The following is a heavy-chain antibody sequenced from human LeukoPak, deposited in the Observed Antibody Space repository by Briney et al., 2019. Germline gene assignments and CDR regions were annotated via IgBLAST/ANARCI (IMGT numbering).Heavy chain of an antibody. D-gene: IGHD3-3*01. J-gene: IGHJ6*02. CDR1: GYTFTSYD. CDR2: MNPNRGNT. Sequence: ASVKVSCKASGYTFTSYDINWVRQATGQGLEWMGWMNPNRGNTGYAQKFQGRVTMTRNTSISTAYMELSSLRSEDTAVYYCARGLTYYDFWSGYYSWHYYYGMDVWGQGTTVTVSS. V-gene: IGHV1-8*01. CDR3: ARGLTYYDFWSGYYSWHYYYGMDV.